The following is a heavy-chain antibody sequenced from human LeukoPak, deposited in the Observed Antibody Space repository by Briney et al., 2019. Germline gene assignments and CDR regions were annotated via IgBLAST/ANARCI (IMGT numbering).Heavy chain of an antibody. CDR3: VRDLGGRSGH. J-gene: IGHJ4*02. CDR2: IIEDGSTT. D-gene: IGHD1-26*01. Sequence: GGSLRLSCAASGFTFSSNWMHWVRHAPGKGLVWVSRIIEDGSTTNYADSVKGRSTIFRDNAKNTLYLQMNSLRAEDTAVYYCVRDLGGRSGHWGQGTLVTVSS. CDR1: GFTFSSNW. V-gene: IGHV3-74*01.